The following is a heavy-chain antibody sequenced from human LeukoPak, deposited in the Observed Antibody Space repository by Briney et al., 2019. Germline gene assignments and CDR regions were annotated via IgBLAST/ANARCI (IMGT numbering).Heavy chain of an antibody. Sequence: GGSLRLSCAASGFTFSSYAMSWVRQAPGKGLEWVSGISDSGGSTYYADSVKGRFTISRDNSKNTLYLQMNRLRAEDTAVYYCAKDPAVASYYFDSWGQGTLVTVSS. CDR3: AKDPAVASYYFDS. V-gene: IGHV3-23*01. CDR2: ISDSGGST. CDR1: GFTFSSYA. J-gene: IGHJ4*02. D-gene: IGHD6-19*01.